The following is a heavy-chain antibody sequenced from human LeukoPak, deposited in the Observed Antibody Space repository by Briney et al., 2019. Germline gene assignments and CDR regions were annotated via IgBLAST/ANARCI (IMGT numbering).Heavy chain of an antibody. CDR2: ISYDGSNK. D-gene: IGHD5-18*01. V-gene: IGHV3-30-3*01. Sequence: GSLRLSCAASGFTFSSYAMHWVRQAPGKGLEWVAVISYDGSNKYYADSVKGRFTISRDNSKNTLYLQMNSLRAEDTAVYYCARDSWSYGPFDYWGQGTLVTVSS. J-gene: IGHJ4*02. CDR1: GFTFSSYA. CDR3: ARDSWSYGPFDY.